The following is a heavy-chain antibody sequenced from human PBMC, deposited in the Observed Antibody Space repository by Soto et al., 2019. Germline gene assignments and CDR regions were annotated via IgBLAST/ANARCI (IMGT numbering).Heavy chain of an antibody. CDR1: GFPFGDYY. Sequence: GGPLGLSCAASGFPFGDYYMSWIRQAPGKGLEWVSYISSSSSYTNYADSVKGRFTISRDNAKNSLYLQMNSLRAEDTAVYYCARDHYGPGWFDPWGQGTLVTVSS. CDR2: ISSSSSYT. V-gene: IGHV3-11*05. J-gene: IGHJ5*02. CDR3: ARDHYGPGWFDP. D-gene: IGHD3-10*01.